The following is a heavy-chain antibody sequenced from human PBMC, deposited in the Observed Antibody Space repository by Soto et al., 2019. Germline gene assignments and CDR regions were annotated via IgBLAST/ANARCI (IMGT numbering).Heavy chain of an antibody. CDR3: ARGHGVVVPAAPPPYYYGMDV. CDR2: INHSGST. CDR1: GGSFSGYY. V-gene: IGHV4-34*01. J-gene: IGHJ6*02. Sequence: QVQLQQWGAGLLKPSETLSLTCAVYGGSFSGYYWSWIRQPPGKGLEWIGEINHSGSTNYNPSLKSRVTISVDTSKNQFSLKLSSVTAADTAVYYCARGHGVVVPAAPPPYYYGMDVWGQGTTVTVSS. D-gene: IGHD2-2*01.